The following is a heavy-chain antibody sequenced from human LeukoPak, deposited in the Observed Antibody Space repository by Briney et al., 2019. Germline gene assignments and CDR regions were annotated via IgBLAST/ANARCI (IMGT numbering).Heavy chain of an antibody. D-gene: IGHD3-10*01. Sequence: SETLSLTCTVSGGSISSYYWSWIRQPPGKGLEWIGYIYYSGSTNYNPSLKSRVTISLDTSKNQFSLKLSSVTAADTAVYYCARVIGYYGSGSYRPYYFDYWGQGTLVTVSS. J-gene: IGHJ4*02. CDR2: IYYSGST. CDR1: GGSISSYY. CDR3: ARVIGYYGSGSYRPYYFDY. V-gene: IGHV4-59*08.